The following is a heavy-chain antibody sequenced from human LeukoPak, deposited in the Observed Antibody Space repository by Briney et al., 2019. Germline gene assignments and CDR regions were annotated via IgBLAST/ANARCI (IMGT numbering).Heavy chain of an antibody. CDR2: ISYDGSNK. D-gene: IGHD2/OR15-2a*01. V-gene: IGHV3-30*03. J-gene: IGHJ6*02. Sequence: GGSLRLSCAASGFTFSSYGMHWVRQAPGKGLEWVAVISYDGSNKYYAGSVKGRFTISRDNSKNTLYLQMNSLRAEDTAVYYCARGTTDYYYYGMDVWGQGTTVTVSS. CDR3: ARGTTDYYYYGMDV. CDR1: GFTFSSYG.